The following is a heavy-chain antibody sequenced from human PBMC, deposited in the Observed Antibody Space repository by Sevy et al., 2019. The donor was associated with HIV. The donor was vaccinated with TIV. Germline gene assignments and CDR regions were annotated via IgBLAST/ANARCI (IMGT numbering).Heavy chain of an antibody. V-gene: IGHV3-11*01. J-gene: IGHJ5*02. CDR2: ISSSGSTI. D-gene: IGHD3-3*01. Sequence: GGSLRISCAASGFTFSDYYMSWVRQAPGKGLEWVSYISSSGSTIYYADSVKGRFTISRDNAKNSLYLQMNSLRAEDTAVNYCAGDPTYYDFWSGYYTGWFDPWGQGTLVTVSS. CDR1: GFTFSDYY. CDR3: AGDPTYYDFWSGYYTGWFDP.